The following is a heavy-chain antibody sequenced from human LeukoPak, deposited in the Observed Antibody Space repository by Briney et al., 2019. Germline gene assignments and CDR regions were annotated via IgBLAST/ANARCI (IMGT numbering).Heavy chain of an antibody. CDR1: GYTFTIYG. V-gene: IGHV1-18*01. CDR3: ARVYGSRWLQRDYYGMDV. Sequence: APVKVSCKASGYTFTIYGISCVRQTPGQGLERRGWISAYNGNTNYAQKLQGRVTMTTDTSTSTAYMELRSLRSDDTAVYYCARVYGSRWLQRDYYGMDVWGQGTTVTVSS. D-gene: IGHD5-24*01. J-gene: IGHJ6*02. CDR2: ISAYNGNT.